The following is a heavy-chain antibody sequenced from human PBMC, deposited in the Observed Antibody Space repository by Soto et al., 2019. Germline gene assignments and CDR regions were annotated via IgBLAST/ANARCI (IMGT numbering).Heavy chain of an antibody. J-gene: IGHJ5*02. CDR1: GDSVSSNTAS. CDR2: TYFRSKWYN. V-gene: IGHV6-1*01. CDR3: AKGDNLGPKTGYAFDP. Sequence: PSQTLSLTCVISGDSVSSNTASWNWIRQSPSRGLEWLGRTYFRSKWYNDYAVSVKSRIIINPDTSNNQFSLQLNSVTPEDTAVYFCAKGDNLGPKTGYAFDPWGQGIMVTVPS. D-gene: IGHD5-12*01.